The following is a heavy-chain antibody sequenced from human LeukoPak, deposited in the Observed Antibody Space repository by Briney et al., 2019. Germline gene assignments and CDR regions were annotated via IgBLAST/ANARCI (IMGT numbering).Heavy chain of an antibody. D-gene: IGHD1-14*01. V-gene: IGHV3-30-3*01. Sequence: GGALRLSCAASGFTFSSYAMHWVRQAPGKGLEWVAVILYDGSNKYYADSVKGRFTISRDNSKNTLYLQMNSLRAEDTAVYYCARAASGESALLSRGNYYYCGMDVWGQGTTVTVSS. CDR3: ARAASGESALLSRGNYYYCGMDV. CDR2: ILYDGSNK. CDR1: GFTFSSYA. J-gene: IGHJ6*02.